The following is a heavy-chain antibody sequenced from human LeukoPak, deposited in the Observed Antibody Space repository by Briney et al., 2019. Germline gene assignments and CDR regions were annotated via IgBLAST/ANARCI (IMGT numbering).Heavy chain of an antibody. CDR3: ARVTGAVADENWFDP. CDR1: VYSISRGYY. D-gene: IGHD6-19*01. CDR2: ISHSGNT. V-gene: IGHV4-38-2*01. J-gene: IGHJ5*02. Sequence: PSETLSLTCVLSVYSISRGYYWGWPRHPPGKGLEWIGSISHSGNTYYNPSLKSRVTISVDTSKNQFSLKLSSVTTADTAVYYCARVTGAVADENWFDPWGQGTLVTVSS.